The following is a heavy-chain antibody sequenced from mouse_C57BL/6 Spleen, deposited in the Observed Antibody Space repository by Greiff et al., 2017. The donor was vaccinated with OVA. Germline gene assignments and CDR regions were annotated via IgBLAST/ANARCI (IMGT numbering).Heavy chain of an antibody. CDR1: GYAFSSSW. V-gene: IGHV1-82*01. CDR2: IYPGDGDT. CDR3: ASGDWYFDD. Sequence: VQLQQSGPELVKPGASVKLSCKASGYAFSSSWMHWVKQRPGQGLEWIGRIYPGDGDTNYNGKFKGKATLTADKSSSPASMQLSSLTSADSAVYFCASGDWYFDDWGTGTTVTVSS. J-gene: IGHJ1*03.